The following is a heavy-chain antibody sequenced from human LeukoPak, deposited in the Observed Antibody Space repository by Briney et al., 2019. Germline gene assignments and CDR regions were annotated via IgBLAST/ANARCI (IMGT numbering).Heavy chain of an antibody. D-gene: IGHD3-22*01. V-gene: IGHV3-33*06. CDR3: AKDLNSSGYYDWFDP. J-gene: IGHJ5*02. Sequence: PGGSLRLSCAASGFTFSSYGMHWVRQAPGKGLEWVAVIWYDGSNKYYADSVKGRFTISRDNSENTLYLRMNSLRAEDTAVYYCAKDLNSSGYYDWFDPWGQGTLVTVSS. CDR2: IWYDGSNK. CDR1: GFTFSSYG.